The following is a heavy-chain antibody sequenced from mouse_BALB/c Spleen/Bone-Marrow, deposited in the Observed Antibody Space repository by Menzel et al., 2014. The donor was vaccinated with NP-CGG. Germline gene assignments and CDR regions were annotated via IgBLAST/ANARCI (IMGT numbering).Heavy chain of an antibody. D-gene: IGHD2-14*01. CDR2: IDPANGNT. J-gene: IGHJ3*01. V-gene: IGHV14-3*02. CDR1: GFNIKDTY. CDR3: ATYYRYDRRFAY. Sequence: VQLKESGAELVKPGASVKLSCTASGFNIKDTYMHWVKQRPEQGLEWIGRIDPANGNTKYDPKFQGKATITADTSSNTANLQLSSLTSEDTAVYYCATYYRYDRRFAYWGQGTLVTVSA.